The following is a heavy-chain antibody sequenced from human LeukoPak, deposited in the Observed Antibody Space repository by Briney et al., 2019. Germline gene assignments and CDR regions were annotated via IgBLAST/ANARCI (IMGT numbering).Heavy chain of an antibody. CDR1: GGSIGSYY. J-gene: IGHJ4*02. CDR2: IYYSGST. CDR3: ARLGYYDILTGYNEEDY. Sequence: SETLSLTCTVSGGSIGSYYWSWIRQPPGKGLERIGYIYYSGSTNYNPSLKSRVTMSVDTSKNQFSLKLSSVTAADTAVYYCARLGYYDILTGYNEEDYWGQGTLVTVSS. V-gene: IGHV4-59*12. D-gene: IGHD3-9*01.